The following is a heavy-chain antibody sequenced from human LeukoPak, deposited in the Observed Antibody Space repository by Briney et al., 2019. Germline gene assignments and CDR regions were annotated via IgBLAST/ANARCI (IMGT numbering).Heavy chain of an antibody. V-gene: IGHV4-61*01. J-gene: IGHJ4*02. CDR1: GGSVSSGSYY. D-gene: IGHD5-18*01. CDR2: IYYSGST. CDR3: ARAIGYSYGFDYFDY. Sequence: SETLSLTCTVSGGSVSSGSYYWSWIRQPPGKGLEWIGYIYYSGSTNYNPSLKSRVTISVDTSKNQFSLKLSSVTAADTAVYYCARAIGYSYGFDYFDYWGQGTLVTVSS.